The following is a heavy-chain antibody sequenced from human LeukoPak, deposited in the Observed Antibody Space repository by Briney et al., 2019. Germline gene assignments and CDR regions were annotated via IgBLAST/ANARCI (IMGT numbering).Heavy chain of an antibody. CDR1: GGSISSYY. V-gene: IGHV4-59*01. Sequence: PSETLSLTCTVSGGSISSYYWSWIRQPPGKGLEWIGYIYYSGSTNYNPYLKSRVTISVDTSKNQFSLKLSSVTAADTAVYYCARLHFYGSGSYLDYWGQGTLVTVSS. J-gene: IGHJ4*02. CDR2: IYYSGST. D-gene: IGHD3-10*01. CDR3: ARLHFYGSGSYLDY.